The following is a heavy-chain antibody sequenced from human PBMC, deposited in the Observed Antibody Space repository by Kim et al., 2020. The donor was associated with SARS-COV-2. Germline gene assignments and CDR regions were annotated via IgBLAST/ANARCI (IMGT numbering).Heavy chain of an antibody. Sequence: SETLSLTCAVYGGSFSGYYWSWIRQPQGKGLEWDGEINHSGSTNYNPNLKSRVTITVDTSANQNSLNLNPVTAADTAVDDCARGFNTMIVVGFVLDYYY. V-gene: IGHV4-34*01. CDR1: GGSFSGYY. CDR3: ARGFNTMIVVGFVLDYYY. D-gene: IGHD3-22*01. J-gene: IGHJ6*01. CDR2: INHSGST.